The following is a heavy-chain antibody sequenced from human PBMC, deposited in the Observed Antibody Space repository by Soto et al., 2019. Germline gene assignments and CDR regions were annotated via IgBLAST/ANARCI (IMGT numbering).Heavy chain of an antibody. J-gene: IGHJ3*02. Sequence: ASVKVSCKASGYTFTGYYMHWVRQAPGQGLEWMGWINPNSGGTNYAQKFQGWVTMTRDTSISTAYMELSRLRSDDTAVYYCARDTANAGDGAFDIWGQGTMVTVSS. D-gene: IGHD7-27*01. V-gene: IGHV1-2*04. CDR1: GYTFTGYY. CDR3: ARDTANAGDGAFDI. CDR2: INPNSGGT.